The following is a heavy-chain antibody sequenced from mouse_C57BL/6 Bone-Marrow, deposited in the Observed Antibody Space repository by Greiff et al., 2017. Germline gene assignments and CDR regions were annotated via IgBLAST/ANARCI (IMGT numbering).Heavy chain of an antibody. Sequence: QVQLKESGAELVKPGASVKMSCKASGYTFTTYPIEWMKQNHGKSLEWIGNFHPYNDDTKYNEKFKGKATLTVEKSSNTVYLELSRLTADDSAVYYCARSSTFCYWFDYWGQGTTLTVSA. CDR3: ARSSTFCYWFDY. J-gene: IGHJ2*01. CDR1: GYTFTTYP. V-gene: IGHV1-47*01. D-gene: IGHD5-1*01. CDR2: FHPYNDDT.